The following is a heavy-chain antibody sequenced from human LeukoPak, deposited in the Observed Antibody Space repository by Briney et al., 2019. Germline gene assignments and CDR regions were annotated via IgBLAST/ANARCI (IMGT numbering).Heavy chain of an antibody. D-gene: IGHD3-10*01. J-gene: IGHJ5*02. CDR1: GDSISSGDYY. V-gene: IGHV4-61*08. Sequence: SETLSLTCTVSGDSISSGDYYWSWIRQPPGKGLEWIGYIYYSGSTNYNPSLKSRVTISVDTSKNQFSLKLSSVTAADTAVYYCARGGVNWFDPWGQGTLVTVSS. CDR3: ARGGVNWFDP. CDR2: IYYSGST.